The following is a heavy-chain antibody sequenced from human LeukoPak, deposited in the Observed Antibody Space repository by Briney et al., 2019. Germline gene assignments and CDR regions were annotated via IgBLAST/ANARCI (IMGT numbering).Heavy chain of an antibody. J-gene: IGHJ6*02. Sequence: SETLSLTCTVSGGSISSYYWSWIRQPAGKGLEWIGRIYTSGSTNYNPSLKSRVTMSVGTSKNQFSLKLSSVTAADTAVYYCAREGAKYYDFWSAHYYYYGMDVWGQGTTVTVSS. CDR2: IYTSGST. CDR1: GGSISSYY. V-gene: IGHV4-4*07. CDR3: AREGAKYYDFWSAHYYYYGMDV. D-gene: IGHD3-3*01.